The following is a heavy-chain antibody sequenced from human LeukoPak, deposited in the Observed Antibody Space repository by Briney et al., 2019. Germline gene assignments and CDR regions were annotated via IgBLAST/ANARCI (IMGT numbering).Heavy chain of an antibody. V-gene: IGHV3-7*01. D-gene: IGHD1-26*01. CDR1: GFTFSSYW. J-gene: IGHJ4*02. Sequence: PGGSLRPSCAASGFTFSSYWMSWARQAPGKGLEWVANIKQDGSEKYYVDSVKGRFTISRDNAKNSLYLQMNSLRAEDTAVYYCAREVGETLFDYWGQGTLVTVSS. CDR2: IKQDGSEK. CDR3: AREVGETLFDY.